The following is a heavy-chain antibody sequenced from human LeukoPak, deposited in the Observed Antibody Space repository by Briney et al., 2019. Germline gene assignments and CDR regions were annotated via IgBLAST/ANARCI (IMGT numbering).Heavy chain of an antibody. Sequence: SETLSLTCAVYRGSVSGYYWSWIRQSPGKGLEWIGEISHSGRSKNNPSLKSRVTISLDTSKNQFSLNLTSVTAADTAVYYCARDVGYWYFDLWGRGTLVTVSS. J-gene: IGHJ2*01. V-gene: IGHV4-34*11. CDR3: ARDVGYWYFDL. CDR1: RGSVSGYY. D-gene: IGHD3-3*01. CDR2: ISHSGRS.